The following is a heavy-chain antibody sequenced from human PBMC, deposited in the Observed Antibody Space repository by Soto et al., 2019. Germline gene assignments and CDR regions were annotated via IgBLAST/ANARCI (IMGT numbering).Heavy chain of an antibody. J-gene: IGHJ4*02. D-gene: IGHD1-7*01. V-gene: IGHV4-4*02. CDR1: GGSFTSNNW. Sequence: QVQLQESGPGLVKPSGTLSLTCAVSGGSFTSNNWWTWFRQPPGQGLEWIGEIYRTGSPNYNPSLKSRVTISLDKSDNQFSLKVTSLTAADTAVYYCASRDPGTSVDYWGQGTLVTVSS. CDR3: ASRDPGTSVDY. CDR2: IYRTGSP.